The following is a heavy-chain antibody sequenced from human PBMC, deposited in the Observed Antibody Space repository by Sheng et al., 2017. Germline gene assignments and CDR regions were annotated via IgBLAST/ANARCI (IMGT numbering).Heavy chain of an antibody. CDR3: ARDWEGDFWSGPDY. J-gene: IGHJ4*02. CDR2: ISYDGSNK. Sequence: QVQLVESGGGVVQPGRSLRLSCAASGFTFSSYAMHWVRQAPGKGLEWVAVISYDGSNKYYADSVKGRFTISRDNSKNTLYLQMNSLRAEDTAVYYCARDWEGDFWSGPDYWGQGTLVTVSS. D-gene: IGHD3-3*01. CDR1: GFTFSSYA. V-gene: IGHV3-30-3*01.